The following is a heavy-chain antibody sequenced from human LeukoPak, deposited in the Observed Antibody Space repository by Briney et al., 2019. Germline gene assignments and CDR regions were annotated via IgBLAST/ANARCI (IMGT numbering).Heavy chain of an antibody. CDR2: ISSSSSYI. V-gene: IGHV3-21*01. CDR3: ARDTPEPGLYAFDI. D-gene: IGHD1-14*01. Sequence: GGSLRLSCAASGFTFSSYSMNWVRQVPGKGLEWVSSISSSSSYIYYADSVKGRFTISRDNAKNSLYLRMNSLRAEDTAVYYCARDTPEPGLYAFDIWGQGTMVTVSS. J-gene: IGHJ3*02. CDR1: GFTFSSYS.